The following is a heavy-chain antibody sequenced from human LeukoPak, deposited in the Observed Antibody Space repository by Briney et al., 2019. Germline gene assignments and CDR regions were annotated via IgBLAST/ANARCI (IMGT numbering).Heavy chain of an antibody. CDR3: ARGGALRYFEWFSAY. CDR1: GYNFTNYY. Sequence: GASVKGSCKTSGYNFTNYYMHWVRQAPGHGLEWMGIMNPSGDTTTYAKKFQGRVTMTRDTSTSTGYMELSSLRSEDTAVYYCARGGALRYFEWFSAYWGQGTLVTVSS. J-gene: IGHJ4*02. V-gene: IGHV1-46*01. D-gene: IGHD3-9*01. CDR2: MNPSGDTT.